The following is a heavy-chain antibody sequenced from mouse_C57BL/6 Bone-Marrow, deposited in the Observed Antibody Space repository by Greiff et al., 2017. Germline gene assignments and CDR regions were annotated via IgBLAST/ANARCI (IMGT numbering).Heavy chain of an antibody. D-gene: IGHD2-5*01. V-gene: IGHV14-2*01. CDR3: ARLEDYSHYGGY. CDR2: IDPEDGET. CDR1: GFNITDYY. Sequence: VQLQQSGAELVKPGASVKLSCTASGFNITDYYMHWVKQRTEQGLEWIGRIDPEDGETKYAPKFPGKATITADTSSNTAYLQLSSLTSEDTAVYYCARLEDYSHYGGYWGQGTTLTVSS. J-gene: IGHJ2*01.